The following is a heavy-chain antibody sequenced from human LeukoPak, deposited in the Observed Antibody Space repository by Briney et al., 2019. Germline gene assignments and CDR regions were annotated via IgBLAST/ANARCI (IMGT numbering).Heavy chain of an antibody. D-gene: IGHD5-18*01. CDR3: AITRRDTIFDH. V-gene: IGHV4-59*11. J-gene: IGHJ4*02. CDR1: GGSISYHY. CDR2: VYHSGTT. Sequence: SETLSLTCTVSGGSISYHYCNWIRQPPGKGLEWIGYVYHSGTTNYNPSLKSRVTFSLDTSKNHFSLRLNSLTAADTAVYYCAITRRDTIFDHWGQGALVSVSS.